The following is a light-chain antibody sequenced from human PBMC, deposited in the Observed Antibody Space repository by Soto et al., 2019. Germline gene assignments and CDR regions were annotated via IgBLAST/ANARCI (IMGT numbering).Light chain of an antibody. Sequence: QSVLAHPPSVSGAPGHSFTISFTGNTSNIGEGYYVHWYQHLPVTAPKLIIYGSSNRPSAVPDRFSGSKSVTSASLAITGLKVEDEADYYCQSYDSSMSGYVFGTGTKVTVL. CDR3: QSYDSSMSGYV. CDR2: GSS. CDR1: TSNIGEGYY. J-gene: IGLJ1*01. V-gene: IGLV1-40*01.